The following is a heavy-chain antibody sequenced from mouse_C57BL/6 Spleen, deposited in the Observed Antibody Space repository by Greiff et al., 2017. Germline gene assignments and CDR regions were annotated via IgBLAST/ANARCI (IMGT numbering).Heavy chain of an antibody. J-gene: IGHJ3*01. CDR1: GYTFTSYW. CDR3: ASTDGSSPWFAY. D-gene: IGHD1-1*01. Sequence: QVQLQQPGAELVKPGASVKMSCKASGYTFTSYWITWVKQRPGQGLEWIGDIYPGSGSTNYNEKFKSKATLTVDTSSSTAYMQLSSLTSEDSAVYYCASTDGSSPWFAYWGQGTLVTVSA. CDR2: IYPGSGST. V-gene: IGHV1-55*01.